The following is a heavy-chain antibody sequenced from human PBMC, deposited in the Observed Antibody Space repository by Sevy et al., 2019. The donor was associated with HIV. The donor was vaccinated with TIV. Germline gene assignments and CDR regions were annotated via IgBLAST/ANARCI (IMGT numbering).Heavy chain of an antibody. J-gene: IGHJ5*02. CDR2: TYYSSKWFN. D-gene: IGHD1-1*01. V-gene: IGHV6-1*01. Sequence: KQSQTLSLTCVISGDSVSSNGAAWNWIRQSPSRGLEWLGRTYYSSKWFNDYAEFVKSRIIIKADTSKNRLSLQLSSMTPDDTAVYYCARDYIGGNRQGFDPWGQGTRVTVSS. CDR3: ARDYIGGNRQGFDP. CDR1: GDSVSSNGAA.